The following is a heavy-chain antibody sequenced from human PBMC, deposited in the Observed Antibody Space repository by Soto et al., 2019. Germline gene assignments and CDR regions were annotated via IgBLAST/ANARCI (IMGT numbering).Heavy chain of an antibody. V-gene: IGHV1-18*04. J-gene: IGHJ5*02. CDR2: ISAYNGNT. CDR3: AREYDFWSGYYVRVGWFDP. Sequence: ASVKVSCKASGYTFTSYGISWVRQAPGQGLEWMGWISAYNGNTNYAQKLQGRVTMTTDTSTSTAYMELRSLRSDDTVVYYCAREYDFWSGYYVRVGWFDPWGQGTLVTV. D-gene: IGHD3-3*01. CDR1: GYTFTSYG.